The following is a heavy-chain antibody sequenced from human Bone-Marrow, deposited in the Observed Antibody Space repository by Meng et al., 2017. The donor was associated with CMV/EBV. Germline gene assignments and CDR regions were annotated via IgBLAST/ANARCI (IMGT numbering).Heavy chain of an antibody. V-gene: IGHV1-18*01. CDR1: GYTFTSYG. J-gene: IGHJ3*02. CDR3: ARDWGEGIAAVSDAFDI. Sequence: ASVKVSCKASGYTFTSYGISWVRQAPGQGLEWMGWISAYNGNTNYAQKLQGRVTMTTDTSTSTAYMELSSLRSEDTAVYYCARDWGEGIAAVSDAFDIWGQGTIVTVSS. D-gene: IGHD6-13*01. CDR2: ISAYNGNT.